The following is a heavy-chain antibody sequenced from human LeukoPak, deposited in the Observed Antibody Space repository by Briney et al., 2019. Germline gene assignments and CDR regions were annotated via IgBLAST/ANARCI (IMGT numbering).Heavy chain of an antibody. V-gene: IGHV3-30-3*01. Sequence: GGSLRLSCAASGFTFSSYAMHWVRQAPGKGLEWVAVISYDGSNKYYADSVKGRFTISRDNSKNTLYLQMNSLRAEDTAVYYCAKDKARGSNGNYWGIFDPWGQGTLVTVSS. CDR1: GFTFSSYA. J-gene: IGHJ5*02. CDR3: AKDKARGSNGNYWGIFDP. D-gene: IGHD3-22*01. CDR2: ISYDGSNK.